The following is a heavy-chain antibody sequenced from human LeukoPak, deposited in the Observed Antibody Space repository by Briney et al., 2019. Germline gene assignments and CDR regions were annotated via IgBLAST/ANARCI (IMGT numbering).Heavy chain of an antibody. CDR2: IYYSEST. CDR1: GGSVNSGSYY. D-gene: IGHD6-19*01. CDR3: ARDVFSGFGY. J-gene: IGHJ4*02. V-gene: IGHV4-61*01. Sequence: SETLSLTCTVSGGSVNSGSYYWSWIRQPPGKGLEWIGYIYYSESTNYNPSLKSRVTISVDTSKNQSSLKLSSVTAADTAVYYCARDVFSGFGYWGQGTLVTVSS.